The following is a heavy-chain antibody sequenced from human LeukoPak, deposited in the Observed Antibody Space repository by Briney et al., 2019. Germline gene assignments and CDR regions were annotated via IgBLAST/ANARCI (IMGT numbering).Heavy chain of an antibody. V-gene: IGHV4-59*12. J-gene: IGHJ4*02. CDR3: ARGRTYDFWSGYPSHFDY. Sequence: SETLSLTCTVSGGSISSYYWSWIRQPPGKGLEWIGYIYYSGSTNYNPSLKSRVTISVDTSKNQFSLKLSSVTAADTAVYYCARGRTYDFWSGYPSHFDYWGQGTLVTVSS. CDR1: GGSISSYY. CDR2: IYYSGST. D-gene: IGHD3-3*01.